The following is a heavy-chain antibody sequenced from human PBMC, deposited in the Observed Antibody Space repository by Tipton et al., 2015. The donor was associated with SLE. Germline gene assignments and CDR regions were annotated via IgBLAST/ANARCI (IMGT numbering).Heavy chain of an antibody. Sequence: TLSLTCAVYGGSFSGYYWSWIRQPPGKGLEWIGEINHSGSTYYNPSLKSRVTISVDTSKNQFSLKLSSVTAADTAVYYCARDLIRAGYFDYWGQGTLVTVSS. V-gene: IGHV4-34*01. CDR1: GGSFSGYY. J-gene: IGHJ4*02. D-gene: IGHD3-10*01. CDR3: ARDLIRAGYFDY. CDR2: INHSGST.